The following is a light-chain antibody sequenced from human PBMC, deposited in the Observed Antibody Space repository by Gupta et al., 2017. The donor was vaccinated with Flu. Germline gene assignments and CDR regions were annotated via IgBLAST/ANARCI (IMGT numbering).Light chain of an antibody. CDR3: QQYYSIPRT. CDR2: WAS. V-gene: IGKV4-1*01. CDR1: QSVLFNSNDKNY. J-gene: IGKJ1*01. Sequence: DIVMTQSPDSLAVSLGERATINCKSSQSVLFNSNDKNYLAWYQQKPGQPPRLLIYWASSREFGVPDRFSGSGSGTDFTLTISSLQAEDVAVYYCQQYYSIPRTFGQGTKVEIK.